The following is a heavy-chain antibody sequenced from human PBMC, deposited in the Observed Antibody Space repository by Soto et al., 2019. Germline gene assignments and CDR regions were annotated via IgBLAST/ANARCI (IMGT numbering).Heavy chain of an antibody. CDR2: INPNSGGT. Sequence: ASVKVSCKASGYTFTGYYMHWVRQAPGQGLEWMGWINPNSGGTNYAQKFQGWVTMTRDTSISTAYMELSRLRSDDTAVYYCARANPYYYGSGSYYSTYGYWFDPWGQGTLVTVSS. CDR3: ARANPYYYGSGSYYSTYGYWFDP. CDR1: GYTFTGYY. J-gene: IGHJ5*02. D-gene: IGHD3-10*01. V-gene: IGHV1-2*04.